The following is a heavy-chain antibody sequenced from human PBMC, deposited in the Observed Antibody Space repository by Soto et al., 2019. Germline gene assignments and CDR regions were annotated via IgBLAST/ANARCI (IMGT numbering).Heavy chain of an antibody. J-gene: IGHJ4*02. CDR2: MSSTGSYI. CDR1: GFTFSTYT. V-gene: IGHV3-21*01. D-gene: IGHD5-18*01. CDR3: VIPGRSYSDGPPIHFDY. Sequence: EVQLVESGGGLVRPGGSLRLSCTASGFTFSTYTMNWFRQAPGKGLEWVSSMSSTGSYIKYADAVKGRFTISRDNAKNSLFWQISSLGDEDTATYYCVIPGRSYSDGPPIHFDYWGQGILVPVSS.